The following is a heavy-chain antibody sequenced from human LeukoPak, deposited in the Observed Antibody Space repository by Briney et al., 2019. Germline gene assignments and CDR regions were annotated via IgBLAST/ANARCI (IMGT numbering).Heavy chain of an antibody. V-gene: IGHV4-30-4*01. CDR2: IYYSGST. J-gene: IGHJ3*02. CDR3: AIGYCSGGSCYRDAFDI. CDR1: GGSISSGDYY. Sequence: PSETLSLTCTVSGGSISSGDYYWSWIRQPPGKGLEWIGYIYYSGSTYYNPSLKSRVTISVDTSKNQFSLKLSSVTAADTAVYYCAIGYCSGGSCYRDAFDIWGQGTMVTVSS. D-gene: IGHD2-15*01.